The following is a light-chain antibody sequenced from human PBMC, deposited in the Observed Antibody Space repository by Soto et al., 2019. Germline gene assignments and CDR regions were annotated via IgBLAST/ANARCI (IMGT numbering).Light chain of an antibody. CDR1: QSISSN. J-gene: IGKJ1*01. Sequence: EVVIRQSPATLSVSLGERATLSCRASQSISSNLAWYQQKPGQAPRLLIYGASTRATRIPTRFSGTGSGTEFTLTISSLQSEDFAVYYCQYYNNWPQSWTFGQGTKV. CDR2: GAS. CDR3: QYYNNWPQSWT. V-gene: IGKV3-15*01.